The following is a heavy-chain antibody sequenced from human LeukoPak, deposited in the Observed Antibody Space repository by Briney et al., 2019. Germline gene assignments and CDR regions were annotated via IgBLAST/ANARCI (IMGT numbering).Heavy chain of an antibody. V-gene: IGHV3-23*01. CDR2: ISGSGGST. J-gene: IGHJ4*02. CDR1: GFTFSSYA. Sequence: PGGSLRLSCAASGFTFSSYAMSWVRQAPGKGLEWVSAISGSGGSTYYADSVKGRFTISRDNSKNTLYLQMNSLRAEDTAVYYCAKQYCSSTSCYAMSFDYWGQGTLVTVSS. CDR3: AKQYCSSTSCYAMSFDY. D-gene: IGHD2-2*01.